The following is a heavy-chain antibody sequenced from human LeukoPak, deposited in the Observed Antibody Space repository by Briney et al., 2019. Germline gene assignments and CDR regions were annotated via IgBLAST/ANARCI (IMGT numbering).Heavy chain of an antibody. CDR3: ASGGDPYYFDY. Sequence: PGGSLRLSCAASGFTFSSYWMSWVRQAPGKGLEWVANIKQDGSEKYYVDSVKGRFTIPRDNAKNSLYLQMNSLRAEDTAVYYCASGGDPYYFDYWGQGTLVAVSS. J-gene: IGHJ4*02. CDR2: IKQDGSEK. CDR1: GFTFSSYW. V-gene: IGHV3-7*01. D-gene: IGHD2-21*02.